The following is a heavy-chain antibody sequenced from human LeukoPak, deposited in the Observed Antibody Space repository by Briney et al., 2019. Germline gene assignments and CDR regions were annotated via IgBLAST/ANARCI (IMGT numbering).Heavy chain of an antibody. CDR1: GFTFSGSA. CDR3: TRPTVGATVFDI. J-gene: IGHJ3*02. Sequence: GGSLRLSCAASGFTFSGSAMHWVRQASGKGLEWVGRIRSKANSYATAYAASVKGRFTISRDDSKNTAYLQMNSLKTEDTAVYYCTRPTVGATVFDIWGQGTMVTVSS. V-gene: IGHV3-73*01. CDR2: IRSKANSYAT. D-gene: IGHD1-26*01.